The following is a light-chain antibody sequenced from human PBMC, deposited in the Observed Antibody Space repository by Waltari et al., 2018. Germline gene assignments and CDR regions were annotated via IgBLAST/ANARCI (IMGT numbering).Light chain of an antibody. Sequence: DIQMTQSPSTLSVSVGDRVTITCRASQSISEYLAWYQQKPGKAPKLLIYKASSLESGVSSRFSGSGSGTEFTLTISSLQPDDFATYYCQQYNTYSGTFGRGTTVDVK. V-gene: IGKV1-5*03. J-gene: IGKJ1*01. CDR1: QSISEY. CDR3: QQYNTYSGT. CDR2: KAS.